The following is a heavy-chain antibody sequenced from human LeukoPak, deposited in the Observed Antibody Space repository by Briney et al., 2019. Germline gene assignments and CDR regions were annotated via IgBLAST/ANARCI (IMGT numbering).Heavy chain of an antibody. CDR2: TYYRSSWIN. Sequence: SQTLSLTCAISGDSVSGETVAWNWFRQSPTSGLEWLGRTYYRSSWINEYAPSVKGRIKLGSDTSKNQFSLQLNSVTPEDTAVYYCARRLTQYDCFDPWGQGILVTVSS. CDR1: GDSVSGETVA. J-gene: IGHJ5*02. V-gene: IGHV6-1*01. CDR3: ARRLTQYDCFDP. D-gene: IGHD2-2*01.